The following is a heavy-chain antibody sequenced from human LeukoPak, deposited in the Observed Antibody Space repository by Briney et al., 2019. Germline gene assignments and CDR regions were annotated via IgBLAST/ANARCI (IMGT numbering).Heavy chain of an antibody. CDR2: ISSSSSYI. V-gene: IGHV3-21*04. D-gene: IGHD3-22*01. J-gene: IGHJ4*02. CDR1: GFTFSSYS. Sequence: PGGSLRLSCAASGFTFSSYSMNWVRQAPGKGLEWVSSISSSSSYIYYADSVKGRFTISRDNAKNSLYLQMNSLRAEDTAVYYCAREAGYYDSSGPVWDYWGQGTLVTVSS. CDR3: AREAGYYDSSGPVWDY.